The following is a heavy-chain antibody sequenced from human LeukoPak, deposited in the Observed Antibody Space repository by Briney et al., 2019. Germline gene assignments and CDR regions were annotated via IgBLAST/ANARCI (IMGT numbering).Heavy chain of an antibody. J-gene: IGHJ4*02. CDR1: GYTFTSYA. CDR2: INTNTGNP. CDR3: ARDLFRESDYDYVWGSYRYTNIDY. Sequence: ASVKVSCKASGYTFTSYAMNWVRQAPGQGLEWMGWINTNTGNPTYAQGFTGRFVFSLDTSVSTAYLQISSLKAEDTAVYYCARDLFRESDYDYVWGSYRYTNIDYWGQGTLVTVSS. V-gene: IGHV7-4-1*02. D-gene: IGHD3-16*02.